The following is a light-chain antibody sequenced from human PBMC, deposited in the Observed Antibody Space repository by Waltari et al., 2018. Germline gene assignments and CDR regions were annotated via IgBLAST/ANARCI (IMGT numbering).Light chain of an antibody. CDR3: QQYNSYPWT. CDR1: QSISSW. CDR2: KAS. V-gene: IGKV1-5*03. J-gene: IGKJ1*01. Sequence: DIQMTQSPSTLSASVGDRVTITCRDSQSISSWLAWYQQKPGKAPKLLIYKASSLQSGVPSRFSGSESGTEFTLTISSLQPDDFATYYCQQYNSYPWTFGQGTKVEIK.